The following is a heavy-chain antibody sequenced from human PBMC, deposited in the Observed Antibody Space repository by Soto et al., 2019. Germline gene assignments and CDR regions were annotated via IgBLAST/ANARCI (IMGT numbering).Heavy chain of an antibody. J-gene: IGHJ3*02. CDR1: GFTLGRYL. CDR2: INSDGSST. V-gene: IGHV3-74*01. D-gene: IGHD3-22*01. CDR3: ASGPPQYYYKSSISKAFAI. Sequence: SLRLNRAPKGFTLGRYLELGVRQTIGKGLVWVSRINSDGSSTSYADSVKGRFTISRDNAKNTLYLQMNSLRAEDTAVYYCASGPPQYYYKSSISKAFAIWLKGTMVTVS.